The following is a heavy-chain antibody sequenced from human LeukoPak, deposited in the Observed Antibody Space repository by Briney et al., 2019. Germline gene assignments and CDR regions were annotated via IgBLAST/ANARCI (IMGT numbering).Heavy chain of an antibody. J-gene: IGHJ4*02. CDR1: GFTFSSFG. CDR2: IKEDGSEK. Sequence: PGGTLRLSCAASGFTFSSFGMNWVRQAPGKGLEWVANIKEDGSEKYYVDSVKGRFTISRDNAKNSLYLQMNSLRAEDTAVYYCARDRNADFWSGYYTNYFDYWGQGTLVTVSS. CDR3: ARDRNADFWSGYYTNYFDY. D-gene: IGHD3-3*01. V-gene: IGHV3-7*01.